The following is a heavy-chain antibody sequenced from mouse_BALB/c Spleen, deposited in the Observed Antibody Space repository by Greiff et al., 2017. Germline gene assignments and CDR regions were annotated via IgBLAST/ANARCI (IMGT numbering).Heavy chain of an antibody. CDR2: ISSGSSTI. V-gene: IGHV5-17*02. CDR1: GFTFSSFG. J-gene: IGHJ4*01. CDR3: ARASYYRYLYYAMDY. Sequence: DVMLVESGGGLVQPGGSRKLSCAASGFTFSSFGMHWVRQAPEKGLEWVAYISSGSSTIYYADTVKGRFTISRDNPKNTLFLQMTSLRSEDTAMYYCARASYYRYLYYAMDYWGQGTSVTVSS. D-gene: IGHD2-14*01.